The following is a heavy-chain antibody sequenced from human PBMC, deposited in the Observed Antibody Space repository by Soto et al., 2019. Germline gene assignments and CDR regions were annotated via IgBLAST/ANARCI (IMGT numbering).Heavy chain of an antibody. CDR1: GGTFSSYT. CDR3: ARGVTPGGFDP. J-gene: IGHJ5*02. CDR2: IIPILGIA. V-gene: IGHV1-69*02. D-gene: IGHD4-4*01. Sequence: QVQLVQSGAEVKKPGSSVKVSCKASGGTFSSYTISWVRQAPGQGLEWVGRIIPILGIANYAQKFQGRVTITAEKSKSTADMELSSLRSEDTAVYYCARGVTPGGFDPWGQGTLVTVSS.